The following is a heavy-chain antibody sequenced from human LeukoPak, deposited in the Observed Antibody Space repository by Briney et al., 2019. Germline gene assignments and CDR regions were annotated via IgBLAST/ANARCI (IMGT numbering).Heavy chain of an antibody. J-gene: IGHJ6*03. CDR3: ARESLHRDNYYYMDV. CDR1: GYTFTSYG. CDR2: ISAYNGNT. Sequence: ASVKVSCKASGYTFTSYGISWVRQAPGQGLEWMGWISAYNGNTNYAQKLQGRVTMTTDTSTSTAYMELRSLRSDDTAVYYCARESLHRDNYYYMDVWGKGTTVTVSS. V-gene: IGHV1-18*01. D-gene: IGHD5/OR15-5a*01.